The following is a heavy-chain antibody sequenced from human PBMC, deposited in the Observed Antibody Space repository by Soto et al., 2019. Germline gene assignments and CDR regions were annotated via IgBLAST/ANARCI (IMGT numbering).Heavy chain of an antibody. V-gene: IGHV2-5*02. Sequence: GPTLVNPTQTLTLTCTFSGFSLTTSGVGVGWIRQPPGKALEWLALIYWDDDKRYSPSLKSRLTITKDTSKNQVVLTMTNMDPVDTATYYCAHRRAYYDILTGYPALGWFDPWGQGTLVTVSS. CDR2: IYWDDDK. D-gene: IGHD3-9*01. J-gene: IGHJ5*02. CDR3: AHRRAYYDILTGYPALGWFDP. CDR1: GFSLTTSGVG.